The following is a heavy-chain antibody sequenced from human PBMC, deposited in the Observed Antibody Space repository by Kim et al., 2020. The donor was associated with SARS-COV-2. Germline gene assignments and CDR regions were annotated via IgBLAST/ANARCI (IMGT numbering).Heavy chain of an antibody. CDR2: GTT. J-gene: IGHJ4*02. V-gene: IGHV3-49*02. Sequence: GTTGYAAFVKGRFTISRDDSESIAYLQMNSLKTEDTAVYYCTRYSGYYFDYWGQGTLVTVSS. CDR3: TRYSGYYFDY. D-gene: IGHD5-18*01.